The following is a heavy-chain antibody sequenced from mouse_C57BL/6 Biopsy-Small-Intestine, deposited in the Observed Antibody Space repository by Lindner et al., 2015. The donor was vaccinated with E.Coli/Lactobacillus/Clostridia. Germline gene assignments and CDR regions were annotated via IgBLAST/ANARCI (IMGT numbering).Heavy chain of an antibody. CDR3: ARRWYDYDVDY. J-gene: IGHJ2*01. CDR1: GYAFSNYW. D-gene: IGHD2-4*01. V-gene: IGHV1-80*01. CDR2: IHPGDGDT. Sequence: VQLQESGAELVKPGASVKISCKASGYAFSNYWMNWVKQRPGKGLEWIGQIHPGDGDTNYNGKFKGKATLTVDQSSSTAYMQLNSLTSEDSAVYFCARRWYDYDVDYWGQGTTLTVSS.